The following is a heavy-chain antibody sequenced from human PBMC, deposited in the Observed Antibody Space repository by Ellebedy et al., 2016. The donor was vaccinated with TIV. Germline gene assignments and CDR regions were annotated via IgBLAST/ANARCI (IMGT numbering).Heavy chain of an antibody. J-gene: IGHJ6*02. V-gene: IGHV1-69*13. D-gene: IGHD3-9*01. CDR3: AVLRYFDWLLNYYYYGMDV. CDR2: IIPIFDTA. Sequence: AASVKVSCKASGGTFSSYAISWVRQAPGQGLEWMGGIIPIFDTANYAQKFQGRVTITADESTSTAYMELSGLRSEDTAVYYCAVLRYFDWLLNYYYYGMDVWGQGTTVTVSS. CDR1: GGTFSSYA.